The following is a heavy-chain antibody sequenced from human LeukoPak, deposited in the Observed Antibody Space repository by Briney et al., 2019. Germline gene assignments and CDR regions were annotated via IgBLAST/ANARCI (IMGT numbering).Heavy chain of an antibody. D-gene: IGHD4-17*01. Sequence: GGSLRPSCAPPGFTFISFAMNGVRKVPGRGLEWVPVISYDGRNKYYADSVKGRFTISRDNSKNTLYLQMNSLRAEDTAVYYCARGDWTVTTIIIRQWGQGTLVTVSS. CDR1: GFTFISFA. CDR3: ARGDWTVTTIIIRQ. J-gene: IGHJ4*02. V-gene: IGHV3-30*04. CDR2: ISYDGRNK.